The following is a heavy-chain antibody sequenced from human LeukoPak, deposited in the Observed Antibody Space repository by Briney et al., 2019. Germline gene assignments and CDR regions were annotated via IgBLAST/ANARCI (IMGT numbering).Heavy chain of an antibody. CDR2: IYYSGST. Sequence: SETLSLTCTVSRSSISGYYWSWIRQPPGKGLEWIGYIYYSGSTNYNPSLKSRVTISIETSKNQFPLTLSSVTAADTAVYYCARGPYYDFWSPYYMDVWGKGTTVTISS. CDR1: RSSISGYY. J-gene: IGHJ6*03. V-gene: IGHV4-59*01. D-gene: IGHD3-3*01. CDR3: ARGPYYDFWSPYYMDV.